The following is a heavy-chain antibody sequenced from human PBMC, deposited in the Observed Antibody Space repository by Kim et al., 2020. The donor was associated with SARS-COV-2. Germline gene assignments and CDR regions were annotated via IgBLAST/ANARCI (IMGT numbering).Heavy chain of an antibody. CDR3: ARGSRGSETTLYSSSWYAVDWFDP. CDR2: INHSGST. Sequence: SETLSLTCAVYGGSFSGYYWSWIRQPPGKGLEWIGEINHSGSTNYNPSLKSRVTISVDTSKNQFSLKLSSVTAADTAVYYCARGSRGSETTLYSSSWYAVDWFDPWGQGTLVTVSS. CDR1: GGSFSGYY. D-gene: IGHD6-13*01. V-gene: IGHV4-34*01. J-gene: IGHJ5*02.